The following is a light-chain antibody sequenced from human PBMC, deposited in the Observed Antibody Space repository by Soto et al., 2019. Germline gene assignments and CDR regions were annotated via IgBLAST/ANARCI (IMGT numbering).Light chain of an antibody. CDR3: HRYNTLLES. J-gene: IGKJ1*01. Sequence: DIQMTQSPSTLSASVGDRVTITCRASQSISSWLAWYQQKPGKAPKLLIYKASILESGVPSRFSGSGSGTEFTLTISSLQPDDFATYYCHRYNTLLESFGQGTKVDIK. V-gene: IGKV1-5*03. CDR1: QSISSW. CDR2: KAS.